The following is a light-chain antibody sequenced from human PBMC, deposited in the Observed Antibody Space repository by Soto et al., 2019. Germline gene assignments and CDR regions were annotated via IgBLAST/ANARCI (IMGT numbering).Light chain of an antibody. J-gene: IGKJ1*01. CDR3: QHYDPYSPMWT. V-gene: IGKV1-5*03. CDR1: QSINW. CDR2: EAS. Sequence: DIWLAQSPSTLSASVGDRITITCRATQSINWLAWYQQKPGKAPKLLIFEASRLESGVPSRFSGSGSGTEFTLTISSLQRDDFGTYYCQHYDPYSPMWTFGQGTKVDVK.